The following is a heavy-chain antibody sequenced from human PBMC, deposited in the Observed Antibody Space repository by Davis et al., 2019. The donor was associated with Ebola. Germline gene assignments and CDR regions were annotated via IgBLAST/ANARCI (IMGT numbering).Heavy chain of an antibody. V-gene: IGHV3-43*01. CDR3: VKTSVSGYFLDF. Sequence: PGGSLRLSCSASGFIFSDCAMQWVRQVPGKGLEWIALITWDGSRTYFADPVKGRFTISRHNTNNSLNLHMHSLRREDSALYYCVKTSVSGYFLDFWGQGTLVTVSS. D-gene: IGHD2/OR15-2a*01. CDR2: ITWDGSRT. J-gene: IGHJ4*02. CDR1: GFIFSDCA.